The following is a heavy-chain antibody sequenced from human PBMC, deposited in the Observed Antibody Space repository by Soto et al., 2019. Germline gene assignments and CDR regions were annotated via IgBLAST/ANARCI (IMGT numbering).Heavy chain of an antibody. Sequence: QVQLVQSGAEVKKPGASVTVSCKASGYSFISYGLSWVRQAPGQGLEWMGWISTHSGHTNYAQKFQGRVTTTTDPSTSTAYMELRSLRSDDTALYYCAKRGASYDRIPYYFDSLGQGNLVTVSS. CDR3: AKRGASYDRIPYYFDS. CDR1: GYSFISYG. D-gene: IGHD5-12*01. CDR2: ISTHSGHT. J-gene: IGHJ4*02. V-gene: IGHV1-18*01.